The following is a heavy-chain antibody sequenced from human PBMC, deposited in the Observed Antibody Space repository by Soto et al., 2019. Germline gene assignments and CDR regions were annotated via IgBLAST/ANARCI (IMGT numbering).Heavy chain of an antibody. Sequence: GGSLRLSCAASGFTFSSYGMHWVRQAPGKGLEWVAVIWYDGSNKYYADSVKGRFTISRDNSKNTLYLQMNSLRAEDTAVYYCARERKEDTAMVLRYYYYYMDVWGKGTTVTVSS. V-gene: IGHV3-33*01. CDR3: ARERKEDTAMVLRYYYYYMDV. D-gene: IGHD5-18*01. CDR2: IWYDGSNK. J-gene: IGHJ6*03. CDR1: GFTFSSYG.